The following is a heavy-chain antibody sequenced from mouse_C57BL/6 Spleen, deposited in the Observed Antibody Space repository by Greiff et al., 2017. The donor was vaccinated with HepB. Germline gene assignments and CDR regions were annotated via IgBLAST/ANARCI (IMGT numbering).Heavy chain of an antibody. J-gene: IGHJ2*01. V-gene: IGHV7-3*01. Sequence: EVKLVESGGGLVQPGGSLSLSCAASGFTFTDYYMSWVRQPPGKALEWLGFIRNKANGYTTEYSASVKGRFTISRDNSQSILYLQMNALRAEDSATYYCAGLRTTVVAGDYFDYWGQGTTLTVSS. CDR2: IRNKANGYTT. CDR1: GFTFTDYY. CDR3: AGLRTTVVAGDYFDY. D-gene: IGHD1-1*01.